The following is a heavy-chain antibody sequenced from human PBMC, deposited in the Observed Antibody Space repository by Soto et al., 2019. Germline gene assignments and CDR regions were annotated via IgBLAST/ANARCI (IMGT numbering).Heavy chain of an antibody. Sequence: QVQLVQSGAEVKKPGSSVKVSCKASGGTFSSYAISWVRQAPGQGLEWMGGIIPIFGTANYAQKFQSRVTITADESTSTAYMELSSLRSGDTAVYYCARDSLIAARPGYFDYWGQGTLVTVSS. CDR3: ARDSLIAARPGYFDY. V-gene: IGHV1-69*01. D-gene: IGHD6-6*01. J-gene: IGHJ4*02. CDR2: IIPIFGTA. CDR1: GGTFSSYA.